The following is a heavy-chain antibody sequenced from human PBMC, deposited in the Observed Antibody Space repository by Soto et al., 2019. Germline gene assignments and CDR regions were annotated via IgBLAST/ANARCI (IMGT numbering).Heavy chain of an antibody. V-gene: IGHV3-64D*08. CDR3: TRHMSTNIAVAGT. CDR2: ISSSGDNT. D-gene: IGHD6-19*01. Sequence: GGSLRLSCSASGFTFGSYAMHWVRQAPGKGLEYVSAISSSGDNTYYPDSVKGRFTISRDNSKNTLYLQMSSLRVEDTAVYYCTRHMSTNIAVAGTWGQGTQVTVSS. CDR1: GFTFGSYA. J-gene: IGHJ4*02.